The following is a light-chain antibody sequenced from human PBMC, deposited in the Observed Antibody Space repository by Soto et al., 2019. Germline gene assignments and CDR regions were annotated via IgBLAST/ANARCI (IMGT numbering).Light chain of an antibody. CDR3: QQAYSFPLT. V-gene: IGKV1-12*01. CDR1: QGLGVW. J-gene: IGKJ4*01. CDR2: GSS. Sequence: TQSPSSVSASVGDRVTITCRASQGLGVWLGWYQQKPGKAPQLLIFGSSGLQTGVPSRFSGSGSGTDFTLTISSLQPEDFATYYCQQAYSFPLTFGGGTKVDIK.